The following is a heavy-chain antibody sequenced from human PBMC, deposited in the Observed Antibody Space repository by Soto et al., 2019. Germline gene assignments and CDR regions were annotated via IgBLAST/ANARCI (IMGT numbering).Heavy chain of an antibody. Sequence: TLSLTCAVYGASLSGYDWSWIRQPPGKGLEWIGEINQSGGTNYNPSLKSRVTISMDTSKNQFSLRLSSVTAADTAIYYCARDPHANAFDIWGRGTMVTVSS. J-gene: IGHJ3*02. CDR1: GASLSGYD. V-gene: IGHV4-34*01. CDR2: INQSGGT. CDR3: ARDPHANAFDI.